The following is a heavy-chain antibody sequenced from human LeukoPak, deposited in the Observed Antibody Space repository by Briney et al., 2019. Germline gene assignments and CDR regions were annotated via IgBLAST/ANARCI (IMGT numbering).Heavy chain of an antibody. CDR3: ARDVVAAVGTFDY. J-gene: IGHJ4*02. Sequence: SETLSLTCTVSGGSISSYYWSWIRQPPGKGLEWIGEINHSGSTNYNPSLKSRVTISVDTSKNQFSLKLSSVTAADTAVYYCARDVVAAVGTFDYWGQGTLVTVSS. V-gene: IGHV4-34*01. CDR1: GGSISSYY. CDR2: INHSGST. D-gene: IGHD6-13*01.